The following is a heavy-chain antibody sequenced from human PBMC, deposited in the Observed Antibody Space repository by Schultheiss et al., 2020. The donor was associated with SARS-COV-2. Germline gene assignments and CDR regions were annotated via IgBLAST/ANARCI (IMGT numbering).Heavy chain of an antibody. CDR1: GFTFDDYA. J-gene: IGHJ4*02. D-gene: IGHD6-6*01. CDR3: AKDRVYSSSAIDY. V-gene: IGHV3-9*01. CDR2: ISWNSGSI. Sequence: GGSLRLSCAASGFTFDDYAMHWVRQAPGKGLEWVSGISWNSGSIGYADSVKGRFTISRDNAKNSLYLQMNSLRAEDTALYYCAKDRVYSSSAIDYWGQGTLVTVSS.